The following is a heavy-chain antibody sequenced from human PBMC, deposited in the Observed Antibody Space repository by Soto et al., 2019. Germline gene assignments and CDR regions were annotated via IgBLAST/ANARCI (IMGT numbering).Heavy chain of an antibody. CDR2: ISAYNGIT. J-gene: IGHJ4*02. CDR1: GYTFTSYG. Sequence: ASVKVSCKAYGYTFTSYGISWVRQAPGQGLEWMGWISAYNGITYYADSVKGRFTISRDNSKNTLYLQMNSLRAEDTAVYYCARGYSSSSAAFDYWGQGTLVTVSS. D-gene: IGHD6-13*01. V-gene: IGHV1-18*01. CDR3: ARGYSSSSAAFDY.